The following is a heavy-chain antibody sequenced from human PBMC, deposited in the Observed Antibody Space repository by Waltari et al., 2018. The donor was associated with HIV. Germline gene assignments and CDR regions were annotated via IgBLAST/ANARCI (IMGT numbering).Heavy chain of an antibody. CDR3: ARQGYCSGGSCYY. V-gene: IGHV4-39*01. CDR2: IYYSGST. CDR1: GGSISSSSYY. D-gene: IGHD2-15*01. J-gene: IGHJ4*02. Sequence: QLQLQESGPGLVKPSETLSLTCTVSGGSISSSSYYWGWIRQPPGKGLEWIGSIYYSGSTYYNPSLKSRVTISVDTSKNQFSLKLSSVTAADTAVYYCARQGYCSGGSCYYWGQGTLVTVSS.